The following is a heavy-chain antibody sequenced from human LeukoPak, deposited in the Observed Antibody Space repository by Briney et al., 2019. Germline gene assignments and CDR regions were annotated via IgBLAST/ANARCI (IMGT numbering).Heavy chain of an antibody. J-gene: IGHJ4*02. Sequence: ASVKVSCKASGYTFTSYYMHWVRQAPGQGLEWMGITNPSGGSTSYAQKFQGRVTMTRDTSTSTVYMELSSLRSEDTAVYYCARELGYNWNYVNEDYWGQGTLVTVSS. D-gene: IGHD1-7*01. CDR1: GYTFTSYY. CDR3: ARELGYNWNYVNEDY. CDR2: TNPSGGST. V-gene: IGHV1-46*01.